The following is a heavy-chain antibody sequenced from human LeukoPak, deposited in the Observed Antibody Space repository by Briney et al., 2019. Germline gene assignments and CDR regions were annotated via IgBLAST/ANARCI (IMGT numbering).Heavy chain of an antibody. CDR2: INTNTGNP. CDR3: ARDLSIAALYGMDV. V-gene: IGHV7-4-1*02. J-gene: IGHJ6*02. Sequence: GASVKVSCKASGYTFTSYAMNWARQAPGQGLEWMGWINTNTGNPTYAQGFTGRFVFSLDTSVSTAYLQISSLKAEDTAVYYCARDLSIAALYGMDVWGQGTTVTVSS. D-gene: IGHD6-6*01. CDR1: GYTFTSYA.